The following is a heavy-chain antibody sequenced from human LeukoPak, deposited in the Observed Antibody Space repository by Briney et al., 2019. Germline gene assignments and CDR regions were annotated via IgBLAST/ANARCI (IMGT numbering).Heavy chain of an antibody. CDR3: ARGRSYSSSWYRYYYYYYMDV. Sequence: ASVKVSCKASGYTFTSYDINWVRQATGQGLEWMGWMNPNSGNTGYAQKFQGRVTITRNTSISTAYMELSSLRSEDTAAYYCARGRSYSSSWYRYYYYYYMDVWGKGTTVTVSS. D-gene: IGHD6-13*01. V-gene: IGHV1-8*03. J-gene: IGHJ6*03. CDR2: MNPNSGNT. CDR1: GYTFTSYD.